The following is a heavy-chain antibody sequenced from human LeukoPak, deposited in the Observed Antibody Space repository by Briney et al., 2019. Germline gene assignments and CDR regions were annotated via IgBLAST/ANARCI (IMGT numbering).Heavy chain of an antibody. J-gene: IGHJ3*01. D-gene: IGHD4-11*01. V-gene: IGHV4-39*01. CDR3: ARHDYGNYVPAFDF. Sequence: SETLSLTCAVSGGSLSNIGYYWGWIRQPPGKGREGIASIYYNGATYYNPSLKSRVTISADTSKNQFSLKLSSVTAADTAVYYCARHDYGNYVPAFDFWGQGTMVTVSS. CDR2: IYYNGAT. CDR1: GGSLSNIGYY.